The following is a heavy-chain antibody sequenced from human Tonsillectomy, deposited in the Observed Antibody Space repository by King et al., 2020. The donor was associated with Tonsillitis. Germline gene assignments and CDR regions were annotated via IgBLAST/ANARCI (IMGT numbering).Heavy chain of an antibody. CDR1: GGSFSDYY. V-gene: IGHV4-34*01. Sequence: QVQLQQWGAGLLKPSETLSLTCAVYGGSFSDYYWSWVRQPPGKGLEWIGEINHSGSTNYNPSLKSRVTISVDTSKNQFSLKLRSMTAADTAVYYCARALGYKHDILYYDDYGMDVWGQGTTVTVSS. D-gene: IGHD3-3*01. CDR2: INHSGST. CDR3: ARALGYKHDILYYDDYGMDV. J-gene: IGHJ6*02.